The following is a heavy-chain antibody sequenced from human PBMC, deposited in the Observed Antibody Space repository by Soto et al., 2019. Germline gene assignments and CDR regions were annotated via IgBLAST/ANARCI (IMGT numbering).Heavy chain of an antibody. D-gene: IGHD6-19*01. CDR1: GFAFNRYY. CDR3: ARDSHVGSGWQLTADY. CDR2: VDQDGSAK. J-gene: IGHJ4*02. Sequence: VQLVESGGGLVQPGGSLRLSCAASGFAFNRYYMSWVRQAPGKGLEWVATVDQDGSAKYYAESVKGRFTISRDNSKNTLYLQMNSLRAEDTAVYYCARDSHVGSGWQLTADYWGQGTLVTVSS. V-gene: IGHV3-7*01.